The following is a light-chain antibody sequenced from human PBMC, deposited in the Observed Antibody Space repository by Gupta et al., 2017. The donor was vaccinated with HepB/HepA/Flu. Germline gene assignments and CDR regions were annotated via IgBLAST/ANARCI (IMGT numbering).Light chain of an antibody. V-gene: IGLV1-44*01. Sequence: QSVLIQPPSASGTPGQRVTISCSGSTSNIGSNPVNWYQQVPGTAPKRRIVRNNQRPSGVPDRVAGYKAGTYDYPDIRGLQSEDEADDDGASWDARVKGGVFGGGTKLTVL. CDR2: RNN. CDR3: ASWDARVKGGV. J-gene: IGLJ3*02. CDR1: TSNIGSNP.